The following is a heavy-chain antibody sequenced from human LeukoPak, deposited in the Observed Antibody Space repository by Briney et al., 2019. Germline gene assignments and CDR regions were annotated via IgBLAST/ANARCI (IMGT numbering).Heavy chain of an antibody. Sequence: GESLKISCKGSGYSFTSYWIGWVRQMPGKGLEWMGIIYPGDSDTRYSPSFQGQVTISADKSISTAYLQWSSLKASDTAMYYCARQGSSLSYYYYMDVWGQGTTVTVSS. CDR1: GYSFTSYW. CDR2: IYPGDSDT. V-gene: IGHV5-51*01. CDR3: ARQGSSLSYYYYMDV. D-gene: IGHD6-6*01. J-gene: IGHJ6*03.